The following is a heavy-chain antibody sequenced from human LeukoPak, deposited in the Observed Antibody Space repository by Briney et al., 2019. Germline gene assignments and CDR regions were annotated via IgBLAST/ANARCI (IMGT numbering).Heavy chain of an antibody. CDR2: IKEDGSEK. D-gene: IGHD3-22*01. CDR1: GFTFSSYA. V-gene: IGHV3-7*01. J-gene: IGHJ4*02. Sequence: GGSLRLSCAASGFTFSSYAMSWVRQAPGKGLEWVANIKEDGSEKYYVDSVKGRFTISRDNAKNSLYLQMNSLRAEDTAVYYCAKDLYYDSSGYYLWDYWGQGTLVTVSS. CDR3: AKDLYYDSSGYYLWDY.